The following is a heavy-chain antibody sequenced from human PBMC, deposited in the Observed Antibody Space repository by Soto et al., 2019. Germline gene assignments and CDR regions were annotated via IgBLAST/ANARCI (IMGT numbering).Heavy chain of an antibody. V-gene: IGHV3-74*01. J-gene: IGHJ4*02. CDR2: VSTDAMTT. CDR1: GFSFANFL. CDR3: ARDARIPGHPLDY. D-gene: IGHD2-15*01. Sequence: GGSLRLSCGASGFSFANFLMSWVRQPPGKGLVWVAHVSTDAMTTTYAASVKGGLTISRETANRTGYLQMPGLRVKDSVVYYCARDARIPGHPLDYWGQGTLVTVSS.